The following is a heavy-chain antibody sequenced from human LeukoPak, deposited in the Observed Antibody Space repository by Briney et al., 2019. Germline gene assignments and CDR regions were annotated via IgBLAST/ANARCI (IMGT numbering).Heavy chain of an antibody. V-gene: IGHV4-34*01. CDR3: ARGGRDYSKKSGNWFDP. CDR2: INHSGST. D-gene: IGHD4-11*01. CDR1: GGSFSGYY. J-gene: IGHJ5*02. Sequence: SETLSLTCAVYGGSFSGYYWSWIRQPPGKGLEWIGEINHSGSTNYNPSLKSRVTISVDTSKNQFSLKLSSVTAADTAVYYCARGGRDYSKKSGNWFDPWGQGTLVTVSS.